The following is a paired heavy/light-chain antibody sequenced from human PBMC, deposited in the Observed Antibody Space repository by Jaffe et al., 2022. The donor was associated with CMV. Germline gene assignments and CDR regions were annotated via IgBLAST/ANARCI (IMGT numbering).Heavy chain of an antibody. V-gene: IGHV4-61*01. CDR3: ARDEDYFDHNGQQNAFNV. D-gene: IGHD4-17*01. CDR2: VFYSGQT. J-gene: IGHJ3*01. CDR1: GGSVSSASYY. Sequence: QVHLQESGPGLVKPSETLSLTCTVSGGSVSSASYYWSWIRQSPGKGLEWIGYVFYSGQTNYNPSLKSRVSMSIDTSKDQFSLKLTSVTAADTAVYYCARDEDYFDHNGQQNAFNVWGQGTMVTVSS.
Light chain of an antibody. Sequence: DIQMTQSPPSLSASVGDRVTITCRASQSIKTSLNWYQQKPGKAPKLLIYAASRLESGVPSRFFGGGSGTDFTLTITSLHPDDFATYYCQQNYNARTFGQGTKVEVK. CDR3: QQNYNART. CDR1: QSIKTS. J-gene: IGKJ1*01. CDR2: AAS. V-gene: IGKV1-39*01.